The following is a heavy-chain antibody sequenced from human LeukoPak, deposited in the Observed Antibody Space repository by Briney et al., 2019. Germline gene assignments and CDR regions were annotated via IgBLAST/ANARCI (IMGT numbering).Heavy chain of an antibody. CDR1: GFTFSSYA. CDR3: ATDKGSAAFDI. Sequence: GGSLRLSCAASGFTFSSYALTWVRQAPGEGLEWVAVIWADGSNKYYADSVRGRFAISRDNSKNTLYLQMNSLRVEDTAMYYCATDKGSAAFDIWGQGTMVTVSS. CDR2: IWADGSNK. V-gene: IGHV3-33*08. J-gene: IGHJ3*02. D-gene: IGHD3-10*01.